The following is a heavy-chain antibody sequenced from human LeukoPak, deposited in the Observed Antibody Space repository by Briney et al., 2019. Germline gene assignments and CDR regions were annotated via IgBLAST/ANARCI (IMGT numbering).Heavy chain of an antibody. Sequence: GGSLRLSCAASGFTFSSYGMHWVRPAPGKGLEWVAFIRYDGSNKYYADSVKGRFTIARGNSKNTRYQQMNSLRVEVTAVYSWAKAGGSGGSCYSLGGYWGQGTLVTVSS. CDR3: AKAGGSGGSCYSLGGY. CDR1: GFTFSSYG. CDR2: IRYDGSNK. V-gene: IGHV3-30*02. D-gene: IGHD2-15*01. J-gene: IGHJ4*02.